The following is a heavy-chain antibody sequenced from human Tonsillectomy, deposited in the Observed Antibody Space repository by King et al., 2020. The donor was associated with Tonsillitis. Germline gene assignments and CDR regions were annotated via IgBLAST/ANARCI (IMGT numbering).Heavy chain of an antibody. D-gene: IGHD3-22*01. J-gene: IGHJ4*02. CDR3: ARATTSYDGSTGYPLIDY. V-gene: IGHV4-59*01. CDR2: FYHRGSP. Sequence: QMQLQESGPGLVKPSETLSLTCTFSGGSISPYYWTWFRQPPVEGLEWISYFYHRGSPNANPSLKSRVTISLDKAKNTLSLRLSSVTAADTAVYYCARATTSYDGSTGYPLIDYWGRGTLVTVSS. CDR1: GGSISPYY.